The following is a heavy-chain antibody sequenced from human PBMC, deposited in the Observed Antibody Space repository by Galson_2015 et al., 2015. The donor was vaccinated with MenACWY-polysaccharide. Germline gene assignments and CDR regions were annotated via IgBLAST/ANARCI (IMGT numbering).Heavy chain of an antibody. J-gene: IGHJ5*01. D-gene: IGHD5-12*01. V-gene: IGHV1-8*01. CDR2: MNPNSGNT. CDR3: TRIMARKLTQVDS. Sequence: SVKVSCQASGYKFSSYDINWVRQASGQGLEWMGWMNPNSGNTGYAQRFQGRIAMTRDTATSTAYMELRMLRYDDTAVYYCTRIMARKLTQVDSWGRGIPV. CDR1: GYKFSSYD.